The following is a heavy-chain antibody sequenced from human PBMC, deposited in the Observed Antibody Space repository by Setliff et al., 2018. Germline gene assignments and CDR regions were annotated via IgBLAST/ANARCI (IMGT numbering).Heavy chain of an antibody. Sequence: ASVKVSCKTSGYTFNDYGIAWVRQAPGQGLEWMGWISPHTGNTYYTPKLHGRVTLTTDTSTSTVYMELNSLTSDDTAVYYCARAGLAAAGRKGVFDHWGQGTLVTVSS. D-gene: IGHD6-25*01. CDR1: GYTFNDYG. J-gene: IGHJ4*02. CDR3: ARAGLAAAGRKGVFDH. V-gene: IGHV1-18*01. CDR2: ISPHTGNT.